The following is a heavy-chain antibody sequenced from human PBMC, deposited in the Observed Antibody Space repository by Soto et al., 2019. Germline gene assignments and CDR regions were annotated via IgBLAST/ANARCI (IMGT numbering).Heavy chain of an antibody. Sequence: SETLSLTCSVSGGSISSGYWTWIRHPPGKGLEWIGHIHYSGSTNYNPSLKIRVTISVDTSKNQVSLKLSSVTAADTAMYFCARQVSSAWPPYYYDMDVWGQGTTVTVSS. V-gene: IGHV4-59*08. CDR1: GGSISSGY. CDR2: IHYSGST. J-gene: IGHJ6*02. D-gene: IGHD6-25*01. CDR3: ARQVSSAWPPYYYDMDV.